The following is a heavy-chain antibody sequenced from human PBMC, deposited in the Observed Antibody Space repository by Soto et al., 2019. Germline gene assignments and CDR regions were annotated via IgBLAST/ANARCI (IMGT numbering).Heavy chain of an antibody. D-gene: IGHD2-2*03. V-gene: IGHV5-10-1*01. Sequence: GESLKISCKGSGYSFTSYWISWVRQMPGKGLEWMGRIDPSDSYTNYSPSFQGHVTISADKSISTAYLQWSSLKASDTAMYYCARQNGYCSSTSCYGWFDPWGQGTLVTVS. CDR2: IDPSDSYT. CDR3: ARQNGYCSSTSCYGWFDP. CDR1: GYSFTSYW. J-gene: IGHJ5*02.